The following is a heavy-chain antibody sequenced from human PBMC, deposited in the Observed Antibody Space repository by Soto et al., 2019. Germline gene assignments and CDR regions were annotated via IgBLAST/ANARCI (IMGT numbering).Heavy chain of an antibody. CDR3: ARLSSGYHAFDI. Sequence: SDTLSLTCTVSGGSLSSSSYYWGWIRQPPGKGLEWIGSIYYSGSTYYNPSLKSRVTISVDTSKNQFSLKLSSVTAADTAVYYCARLSSGYHAFDIWGQGTMVTVSS. CDR1: GGSLSSSSYY. CDR2: IYYSGST. V-gene: IGHV4-39*01. J-gene: IGHJ3*02. D-gene: IGHD5-12*01.